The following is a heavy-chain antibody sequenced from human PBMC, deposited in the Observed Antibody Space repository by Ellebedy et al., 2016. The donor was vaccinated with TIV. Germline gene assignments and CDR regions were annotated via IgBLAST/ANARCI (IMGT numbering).Heavy chain of an antibody. D-gene: IGHD3-3*01. Sequence: GSLRLSXTVSGGSISSSSYYWGWIRQPPGKGLEWIGSIYYSGNTYYNPSLKSRVTISIDTSKNQFSLRLSSVTAADTAIHRCARRKVTIPRADAYFDYWGQGILVTVSS. CDR1: GGSISSSSYY. V-gene: IGHV4-39*01. J-gene: IGHJ4*02. CDR2: IYYSGNT. CDR3: ARRKVTIPRADAYFDY.